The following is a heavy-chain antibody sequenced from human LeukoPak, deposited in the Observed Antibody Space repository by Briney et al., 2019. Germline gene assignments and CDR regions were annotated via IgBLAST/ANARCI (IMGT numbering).Heavy chain of an antibody. CDR2: IYYSGST. CDR3: ARGNYGSGSYYFDY. CDR1: GGSISSSSYY. V-gene: IGHV4-39*01. Sequence: SEALSLICTVSGGSISSSSYYWGWIRQPPGKGLEWIGRIYYSGSTYYNPSLKSRVTISVDTSKNQFSLKLSSVTAADTAVYYCARGNYGSGSYYFDYWGQGTLVTVSS. J-gene: IGHJ4*02. D-gene: IGHD3-10*01.